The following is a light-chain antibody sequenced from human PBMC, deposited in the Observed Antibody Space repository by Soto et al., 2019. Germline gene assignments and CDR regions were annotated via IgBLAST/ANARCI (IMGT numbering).Light chain of an antibody. CDR2: RAS. V-gene: IGKV3-20*01. CDR1: QSIYINY. Sequence: EIVLTQSPGTLSLSPGERATLSCRASQSIYINYLAWYQHKPGQAPRLLISRASTRATGIPDRFSGSGSGTDFTLTISRLDPEDFAVYFCQQYGSSPYTFGQGTNVEIK. J-gene: IGKJ2*01. CDR3: QQYGSSPYT.